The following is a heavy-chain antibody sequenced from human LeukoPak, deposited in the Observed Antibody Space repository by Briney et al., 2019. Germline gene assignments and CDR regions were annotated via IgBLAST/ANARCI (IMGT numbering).Heavy chain of an antibody. CDR2: IYYSGST. J-gene: IGHJ4*02. V-gene: IGHV4-59*01. CDR1: GGSISSYY. CDR3: ARDDYSNSLFDY. D-gene: IGHD4-11*01. Sequence: SETLSLTCTVAGGSISSYYWSWIRQPPGKGLEWIGYIYYSGSTSYNPSLKSRVTISVDTSKNQFSLKLSSVTAADTAVYYCARDDYSNSLFDYWGQGTLVTVSS.